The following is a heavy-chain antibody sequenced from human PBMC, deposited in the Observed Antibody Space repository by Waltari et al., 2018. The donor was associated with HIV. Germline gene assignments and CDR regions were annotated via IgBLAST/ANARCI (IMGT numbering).Heavy chain of an antibody. J-gene: IGHJ4*02. CDR3: ARGRVQVRGAMYYFDY. CDR2: MNPNSGNT. D-gene: IGHD3-10*01. CDR1: GSTFTSYD. V-gene: IGHV1-8*01. Sequence: QVQLVQSGAEVKKPGASVKVSCKASGSTFTSYDVTWVRQAPGQGLEWMGWMNPNSGNTGYPQKFQGRVTMTRNTSISTAYMELSSLRSEDTAVYYCARGRVQVRGAMYYFDYWGQGTLVTVSS.